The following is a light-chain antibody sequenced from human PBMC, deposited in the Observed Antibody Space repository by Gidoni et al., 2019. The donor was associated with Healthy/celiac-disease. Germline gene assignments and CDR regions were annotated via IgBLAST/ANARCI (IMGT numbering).Light chain of an antibody. J-gene: IGLJ2*01. V-gene: IGLV1-40*01. CDR3: QSYDSSLSVHVV. Sequence: QSVLTQPPSVSGAPGQRVTISCPGSSSNIGAGYDVPWYHQLPGTAPKLLIYGNSNRPSGVPDRFSGSKSGTSASLAITGLQAEDEADYYCQSYDSSLSVHVVFGGGTKLTVL. CDR1: SSNIGAGYD. CDR2: GNS.